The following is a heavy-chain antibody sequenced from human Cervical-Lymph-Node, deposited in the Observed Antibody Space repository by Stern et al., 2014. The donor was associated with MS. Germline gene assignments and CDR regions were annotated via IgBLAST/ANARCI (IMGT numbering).Heavy chain of an antibody. V-gene: IGHV4-4*02. CDR3: GRDGSLAADGSN. Sequence: QVQLVESGPGLVKPSGTLSLTCAVSGGSISSINWWCWVRQPPAKGREWVGEIFHSGSTNYNPSLQRRVTISVAKSRKQFSLNLRAVAAADTAVYYCGRDGSLAADGSNWGQGTLVTVSS. D-gene: IGHD6-13*01. J-gene: IGHJ4*02. CDR2: IFHSGST. CDR1: GGSISSINW.